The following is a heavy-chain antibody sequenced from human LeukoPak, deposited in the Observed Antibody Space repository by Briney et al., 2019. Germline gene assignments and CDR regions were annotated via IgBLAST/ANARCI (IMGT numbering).Heavy chain of an antibody. D-gene: IGHD2-15*01. CDR3: ARVLVYCSGGSCYFDAFDI. CDR1: GYSISSGYY. J-gene: IGHJ3*02. Sequence: SETLSLTCTVSGYSISSGYYWAWIRQPPGKGLEWIGSIFHTGSTYHNPSLKSRVTISVDTSKNQFSLKLSSVTAADTAVYYCARVLVYCSGGSCYFDAFDIWGQGTTVTVSS. CDR2: IFHTGST. V-gene: IGHV4-38-2*02.